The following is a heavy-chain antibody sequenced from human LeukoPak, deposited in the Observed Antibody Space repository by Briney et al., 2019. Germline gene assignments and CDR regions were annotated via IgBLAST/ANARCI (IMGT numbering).Heavy chain of an antibody. J-gene: IGHJ3*02. CDR3: ARDYRPYYDILTGYGADPAFDI. CDR2: ISSSSSYI. CDR1: GFTFSSYS. Sequence: PGGSLRLSCAASGFTFSSYSMNWVRQAPGKGLEWVSSISSSSSYIYYADSVKGRFTISRDNAKNSLYLQMNSLRVEDTAVYYCARDYRPYYDILTGYGADPAFDIWGQGTMVTVSS. V-gene: IGHV3-21*01. D-gene: IGHD3-9*01.